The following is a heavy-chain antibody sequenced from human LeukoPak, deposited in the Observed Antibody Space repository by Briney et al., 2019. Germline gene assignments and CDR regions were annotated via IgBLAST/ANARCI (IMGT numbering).Heavy chain of an antibody. Sequence: ASVKVSCKASGYTFTIYGISWVRQAPGQGLEWMGWISAYNGNTNYAQKLQGRVTMTTDTSTSTAYMELRSLRSEDTAVYYCARDRGGTGYPLGDYWGQGTLVTVSS. CDR3: ARDRGGTGYPLGDY. V-gene: IGHV1-18*01. CDR1: GYTFTIYG. J-gene: IGHJ4*02. D-gene: IGHD3-9*01. CDR2: ISAYNGNT.